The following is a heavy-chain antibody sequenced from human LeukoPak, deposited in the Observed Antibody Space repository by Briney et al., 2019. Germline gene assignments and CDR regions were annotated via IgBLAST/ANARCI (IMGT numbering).Heavy chain of an antibody. V-gene: IGHV4-59*01. Sequence: SETLSLTCTVSAGSMNYYFWTWMRQSPGKGLEWIAYISDSGITNYNPSLKGRVTISADTSKNQFSLKLTSVTAADTAVYYCARDSITIFGVDHYYYHGMDAWGQGTTVIVSS. J-gene: IGHJ6*02. CDR2: ISDSGIT. CDR1: AGSMNYYF. D-gene: IGHD3-3*01. CDR3: ARDSITIFGVDHYYYHGMDA.